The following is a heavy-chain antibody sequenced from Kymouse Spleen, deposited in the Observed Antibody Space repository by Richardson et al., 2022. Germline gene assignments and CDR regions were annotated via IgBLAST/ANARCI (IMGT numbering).Heavy chain of an antibody. D-gene: IGHD2-8*01. CDR3: AKLGYCTNGVCYDAFDI. Sequence: EVQLVESGGGLVQPGGSLRLSCAASGFTFSSYAMSWVRQAPGKGLEWVSAISGSGGSTYYADSVKGRFTISRDNSKNTLYLQMNSLRAEDTAVYYCAKLGYCTNGVCYDAFDIWGQGTMVTVSS. CDR1: GFTFSSYA. V-gene: IGHV3-23*04. J-gene: IGHJ3*02. CDR2: ISGSGGST.